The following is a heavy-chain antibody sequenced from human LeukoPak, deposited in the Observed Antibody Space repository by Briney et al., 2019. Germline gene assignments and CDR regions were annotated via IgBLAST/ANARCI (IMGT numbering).Heavy chain of an antibody. Sequence: GGSLRLSCAASGFTFSSYEMNWVRQAPGKGLEWVSYISSSGSTIYYADSVKGRFTISRDNAKNSLYLQMNSLRAEDTAVYYCARVVTTADYWGQGTLVTVSS. CDR3: ARVVTTADY. CDR1: GFTFSSYE. CDR2: ISSSGSTI. V-gene: IGHV3-48*03. D-gene: IGHD1-1*01. J-gene: IGHJ4*02.